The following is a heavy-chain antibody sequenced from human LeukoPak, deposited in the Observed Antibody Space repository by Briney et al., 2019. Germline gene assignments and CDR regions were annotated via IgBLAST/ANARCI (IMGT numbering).Heavy chain of an antibody. V-gene: IGHV4-59*08. J-gene: IGHJ4*02. Sequence: SETLSLTCIVSGGSISSYYWSWIRQPPGKGLEWIAYIYCSGSTNYNPSLKSRVTISVDTSRNQFSLKLSSVTAADTAVYYCARRTTGTGPFDYWGQGTLVTVSS. CDR3: ARRTTGTGPFDY. CDR2: IYCSGST. CDR1: GGSISSYY. D-gene: IGHD1-1*01.